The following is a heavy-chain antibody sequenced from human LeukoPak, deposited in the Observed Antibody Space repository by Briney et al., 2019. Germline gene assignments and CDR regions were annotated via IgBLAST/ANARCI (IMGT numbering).Heavy chain of an antibody. CDR1: GSTFRNYA. CDR2: INGAGGGT. V-gene: IGHV3-23*01. Sequence: GGSLRLSCAASGSTFRNYAMTWVRQAPGKGLEWVSAINGAGGGTYYADSVKGRFTISRDNSKNTLYLQMNSLRADDTAIYYCAQARDLVVVVADYWGQGTLVAVSS. D-gene: IGHD2-15*01. CDR3: AQARDLVVVVADY. J-gene: IGHJ4*02.